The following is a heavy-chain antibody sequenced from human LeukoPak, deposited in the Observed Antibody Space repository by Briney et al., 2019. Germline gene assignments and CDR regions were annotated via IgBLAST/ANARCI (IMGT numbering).Heavy chain of an antibody. Sequence: GGSLRLSCAASGFTFSSYAMSWVRQAPGKGLEWVSAISGSGGSTYYADSVKGRLTISRDNSKNTLYLQMNSLRAEDTAVYYCAKDREEQLELYYYYYYGMDVWGQGTTVTVSS. J-gene: IGHJ6*02. D-gene: IGHD6-13*01. CDR2: ISGSGGST. CDR1: GFTFSSYA. CDR3: AKDREEQLELYYYYYYGMDV. V-gene: IGHV3-23*01.